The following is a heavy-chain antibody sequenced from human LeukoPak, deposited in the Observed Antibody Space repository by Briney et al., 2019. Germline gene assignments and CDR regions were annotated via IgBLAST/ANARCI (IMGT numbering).Heavy chain of an antibody. V-gene: IGHV4-30-4*08. Sequence: SETLSLTCTVSGGSISSGDYYWSWIRQPPGKGLEWIGYIYYSGSTYYNPSLKSRVTISVDTSKNQFSLKLSSVTAADTAVYYCARASFGVAIYYFDYWGQGTLVTVSS. J-gene: IGHJ4*02. CDR1: GGSISSGDYY. D-gene: IGHD3-3*01. CDR2: IYYSGST. CDR3: ARASFGVAIYYFDY.